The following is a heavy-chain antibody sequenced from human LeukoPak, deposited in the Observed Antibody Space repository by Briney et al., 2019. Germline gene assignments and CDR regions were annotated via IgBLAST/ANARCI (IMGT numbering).Heavy chain of an antibody. CDR1: GYTFTNYW. CDR2: LFPGDSDT. Sequence: KAGESLKISSKASGYTFTNYWIGWVRQTPEKGLEWMGILFPGDSDTRYSPSLEGQVTISVDTSINTAYLQWDSLKASDTAMYYCARHLLSSKSASYQPFDYWGQGTPVTVSS. CDR3: ARHLLSSKSASYQPFDY. V-gene: IGHV5-51*01. J-gene: IGHJ4*02. D-gene: IGHD1-26*01.